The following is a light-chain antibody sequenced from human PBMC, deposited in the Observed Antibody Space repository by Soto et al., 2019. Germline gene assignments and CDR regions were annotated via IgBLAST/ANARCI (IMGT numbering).Light chain of an antibody. V-gene: IGLV2-14*02. J-gene: IGLJ1*01. Sequence: QSALTQPASVSGSHGQSIAISCTGTSSDVGSHDLVSWYQQQSGKVPKLIIYDVSSRPSGVSNRFSDSKSGNTASLTISGLQAEDEADYYCSSFTSTTTYVFGTGTKLTVL. CDR1: SSDVGSHDL. CDR3: SSFTSTTTYV. CDR2: DVS.